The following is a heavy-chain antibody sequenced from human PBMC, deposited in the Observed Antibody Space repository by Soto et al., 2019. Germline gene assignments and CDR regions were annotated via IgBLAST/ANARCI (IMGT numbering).Heavy chain of an antibody. D-gene: IGHD1-26*01. CDR1: GFTVSNYY. CDR3: ARAFGGSYDY. Sequence: GGSLRLSCAASGFTVSNYYMNWVRLVPEKGLEWVSVIYSSGPTFYADSVRGRFTISRDNSKNTLYLQMNSLRVEDTAVYYCARAFGGSYDYWGQGALVTVSS. J-gene: IGHJ4*02. V-gene: IGHV3-53*01. CDR2: IYSSGPT.